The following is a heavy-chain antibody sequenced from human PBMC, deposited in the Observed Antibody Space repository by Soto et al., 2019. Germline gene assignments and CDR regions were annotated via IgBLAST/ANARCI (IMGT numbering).Heavy chain of an antibody. CDR2: INSDGSST. CDR1: GFTFSSYW. V-gene: IGHV3-74*01. CDR3: ARDPRGYSYGREFDY. Sequence: PGGSLRLSCAASGFTFSSYWMHWVRQAPGKGLVWVSRINSDGSSTSYADSVKGRFTISRDNAKNTLYLQMNSLRAEDTAVYYCARDPRGYSYGREFDYWGQGTLVTVS. D-gene: IGHD5-18*01. J-gene: IGHJ4*02.